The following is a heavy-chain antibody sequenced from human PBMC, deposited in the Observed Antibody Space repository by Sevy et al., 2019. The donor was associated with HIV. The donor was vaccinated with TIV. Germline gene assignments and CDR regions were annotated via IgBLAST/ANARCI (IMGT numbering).Heavy chain of an antibody. J-gene: IGHJ3*02. V-gene: IGHV2-5*01. CDR3: AHRHLPYCSSTSCYSGGVAFDI. Sequence: SGPTLVNPTQTLTLTCTFSGFSLSTSGVGVGWIRQPPGKALEWLALIYWNDDKRYSPSLKSRLTITKDTSKNQVVLTMTNMDPVDTATYYCAHRHLPYCSSTSCYSGGVAFDIWGQGTMVTVSS. CDR1: GFSLSTSGVG. CDR2: IYWNDDK. D-gene: IGHD2-2*01.